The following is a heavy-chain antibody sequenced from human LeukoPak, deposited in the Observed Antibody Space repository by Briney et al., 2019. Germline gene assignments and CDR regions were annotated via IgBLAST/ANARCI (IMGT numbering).Heavy chain of an antibody. CDR3: ATDGQHVETHNWFDP. J-gene: IGHJ5*02. V-gene: IGHV1-24*01. D-gene: IGHD5-18*01. CDR1: GYTLTELS. Sequence: ASVKVSCKVSGYTLTELSMHWVRQAPGKGLEWMGGFDPEDGETIYAQKFQGRVTMTEDTSTDTAYMELSSLRSEDTAVYYCATDGQHVETHNWFDPWGQGTLVTVSS. CDR2: FDPEDGET.